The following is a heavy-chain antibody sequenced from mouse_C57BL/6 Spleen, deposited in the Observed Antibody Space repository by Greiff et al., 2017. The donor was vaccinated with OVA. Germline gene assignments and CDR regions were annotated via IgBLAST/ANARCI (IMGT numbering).Heavy chain of an antibody. D-gene: IGHD4-1*01. CDR1: GYAFTNYL. CDR3: ARELGYWYIDV. Sequence: VQLQQSGAELVRPGTSVKVSCKASGYAFTNYLIEWVKQRPGQGLEWIGVINPGSGGTNYNEKFKGKATLTADKSSSTAYMQLSSLTSEDSAVYFCARELGYWYIDVWGTGTTVTVSS. CDR2: INPGSGGT. J-gene: IGHJ1*03. V-gene: IGHV1-54*01.